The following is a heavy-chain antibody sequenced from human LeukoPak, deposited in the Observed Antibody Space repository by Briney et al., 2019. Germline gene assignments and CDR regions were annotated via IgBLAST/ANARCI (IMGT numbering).Heavy chain of an antibody. J-gene: IGHJ4*02. CDR3: ARGGNGWYYFDY. D-gene: IGHD6-19*01. V-gene: IGHV4-59*01. CDR2: IYYSGST. CDR1: GGSISSYY. Sequence: SETLSLTCTVFGGSISSYYWSWIRQSPGKGLEWIGYIYYSGSTKYNPSLKSRVTISVDTSKNQFSLKLSSVTAADTAVYYCARGGNGWYYFDYWGQGTLVTVSS.